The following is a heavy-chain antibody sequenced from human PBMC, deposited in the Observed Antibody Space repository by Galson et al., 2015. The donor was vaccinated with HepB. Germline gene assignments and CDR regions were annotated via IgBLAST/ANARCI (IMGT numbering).Heavy chain of an antibody. D-gene: IGHD6-13*01. V-gene: IGHV3-30*02. CDR2: IRYDGSNK. J-gene: IGHJ4*02. Sequence: SLRLSCAASGFTFSSYGMHWVRQAPGKGLEWVAFIRYDGSNKYYADSVKGRFTISRDNSKNTLYLQMNSLRAEDTAVYYCVRGGYSSDWYSIGDHWGQGTLVTVSS. CDR3: VRGGYSSDWYSIGDH. CDR1: GFTFSSYG.